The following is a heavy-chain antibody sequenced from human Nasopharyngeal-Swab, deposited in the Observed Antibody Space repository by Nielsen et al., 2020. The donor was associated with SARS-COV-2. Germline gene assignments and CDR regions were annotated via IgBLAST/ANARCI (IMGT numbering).Heavy chain of an antibody. J-gene: IGHJ2*01. CDR1: GGSFSGYY. D-gene: IGHD4-17*01. V-gene: IGHV4-34*01. CDR2: INHSGST. CDR3: ARASTVTMFFDL. Sequence: SETLSLSCAVYGGSFSGYYWSWIRQPPGKGLEWIGEINHSGSTNYNPSLKSRVTISVDTSKNQFSLKLNSVTAADTAVYYCARASTVTMFFDLWGRGTLVTVSS.